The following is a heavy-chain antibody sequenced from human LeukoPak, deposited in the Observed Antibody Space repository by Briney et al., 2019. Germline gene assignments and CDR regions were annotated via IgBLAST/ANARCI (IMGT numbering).Heavy chain of an antibody. D-gene: IGHD6-13*01. V-gene: IGHV1-69*04. CDR2: IIPILGIA. CDR3: ARAYSSSWYFDY. Sequence: SVKVSCKASGGTFSSYAISWVRQAPGQGLEWMGRIIPILGIANYAQKFQGSVTITADKSTSTAYMELSSLRSEDTAVYYCARAYSSSWYFDYWGQGTLVTVSS. CDR1: GGTFSSYA. J-gene: IGHJ4*02.